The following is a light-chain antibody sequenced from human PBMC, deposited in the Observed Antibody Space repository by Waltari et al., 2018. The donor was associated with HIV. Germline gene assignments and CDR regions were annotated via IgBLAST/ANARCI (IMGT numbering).Light chain of an antibody. J-gene: IGLJ1*01. CDR1: SYNLGRNY. CDR3: ATWNDSLSGYV. CDR2: RNN. Sequence: QSVLTQPPSASGTPGQRVTISCSGRSYNLGRNYVYWYQQLPGTAPKLLIYRNNQRPSGVPDRFSGSKSGTSASLAISGLRSEDEADYYCATWNDSLSGYVFGTGTKVTV. V-gene: IGLV1-47*01.